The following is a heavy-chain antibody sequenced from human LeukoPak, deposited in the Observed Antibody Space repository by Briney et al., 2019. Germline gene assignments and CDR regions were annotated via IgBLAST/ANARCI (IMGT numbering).Heavy chain of an antibody. CDR3: ARGVPGGLDY. CDR2: IGTAGDT. V-gene: IGHV3-13*04. J-gene: IGHJ4*02. Sequence: GESLRLSCAASGFTFSNYDMHWVRQVTGKGLEWVSGIGTAGDTNYLDSVKGRFTISRENAKNSLYLQMNSLRAGDTAVYYCARGVPGGLDYWGQGTLVTVSS. CDR1: GFTFSNYD. D-gene: IGHD3-10*01.